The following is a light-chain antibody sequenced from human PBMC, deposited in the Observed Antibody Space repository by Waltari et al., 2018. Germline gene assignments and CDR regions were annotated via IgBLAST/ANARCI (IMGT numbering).Light chain of an antibody. CDR1: QSVSSY. CDR2: DAY. J-gene: IGKJ4*01. CDR3: QHRRSWPLT. Sequence: EIVLTQSPATLSLSPGERATLSCRASQSVSSYLAWYQQKPGQAPRLLIYDAYNRAAGIPARFSGSGYGTDFTLTISSLEPEDFAVYYCQHRRSWPLTFGGGTKVEIK. V-gene: IGKV3-11*01.